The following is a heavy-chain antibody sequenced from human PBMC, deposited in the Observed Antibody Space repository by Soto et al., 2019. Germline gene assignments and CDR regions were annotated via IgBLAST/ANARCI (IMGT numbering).Heavy chain of an antibody. J-gene: IGHJ6*02. D-gene: IGHD3-9*01. CDR3: ARLGYYDILTGRPYYYYGMDV. Sequence: QVQLVQSGAEVKKPGSSVKVSCKASGGTFSSYAISWVRQAPGQGLEWMGGIIPIFGTANYAQKFQGRVTITADESTSTAYMELSSVRSEDTAVYYCARLGYYDILTGRPYYYYGMDVWGQGTTVTVSS. CDR1: GGTFSSYA. CDR2: IIPIFGTA. V-gene: IGHV1-69*01.